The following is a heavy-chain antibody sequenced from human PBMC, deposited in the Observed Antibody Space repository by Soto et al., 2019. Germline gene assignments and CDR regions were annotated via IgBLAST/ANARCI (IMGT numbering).Heavy chain of an antibody. D-gene: IGHD3-3*01. V-gene: IGHV3-74*01. Sequence: EVQLVESGGGLVQPGGSLRLSCAASGFTFSSYWMHWVRQAPGKGLVWVSRINSDGSSTSYADSVKGRFTISRDNAKNTLYLQMNSLRAEDTAVYYCARADTYYDLWSGYYPLDYWGQGTLVTVSS. CDR2: INSDGSST. CDR3: ARADTYYDLWSGYYPLDY. CDR1: GFTFSSYW. J-gene: IGHJ4*02.